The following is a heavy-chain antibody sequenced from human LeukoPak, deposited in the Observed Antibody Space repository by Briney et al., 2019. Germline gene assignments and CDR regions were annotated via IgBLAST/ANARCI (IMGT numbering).Heavy chain of an antibody. D-gene: IGHD6-19*01. V-gene: IGHV4-59*01. CDR2: IYYSGST. J-gene: IGHJ4*02. Sequence: SETLSLTCTVSGGSISSYYWSWIRQPPGKGLEWIGYIYYSGSTNYNPSLKSRVTISVDTSKNQFSLKLSSVTAADTAVYYCARFSSGWYLRLFDYWGQGTLVTASS. CDR3: ARFSSGWYLRLFDY. CDR1: GGSISSYY.